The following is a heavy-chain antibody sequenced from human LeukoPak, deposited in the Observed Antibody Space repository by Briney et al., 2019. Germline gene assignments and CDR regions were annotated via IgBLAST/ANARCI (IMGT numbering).Heavy chain of an antibody. CDR2: TSGSGGAT. CDR1: GFTFSSYG. Sequence: GGSLRLSCAAFGFTFSSYGMSWVRQAPGKGLEWVAATSGSGGATYFADSVKGRFTMSRDNFKNTLFLQMNSLRAEDTAVYYCVKVQSWNPTSVPNWFDPWGQGTLVTVSS. D-gene: IGHD1-1*01. J-gene: IGHJ5*02. CDR3: VKVQSWNPTSVPNWFDP. V-gene: IGHV3-23*01.